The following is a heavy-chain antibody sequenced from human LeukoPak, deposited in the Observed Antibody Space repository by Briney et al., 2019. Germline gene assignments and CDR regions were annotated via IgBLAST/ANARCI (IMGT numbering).Heavy chain of an antibody. J-gene: IGHJ6*03. V-gene: IGHV1-18*01. D-gene: IGHD2-21*02. CDR1: GYSLTSYG. CDR3: ARGGDAYMDV. CDR2: ISAYNGDT. Sequence: GASVEVSCKTSGYSLTSYGTSWVRQAPGQGLEWMGWISAYNGDTNYAQNLQGRVTMTTDTSTSTAYMELRSLRSDDTAVYYCARGGDAYMDVWGKGTTVTVSS.